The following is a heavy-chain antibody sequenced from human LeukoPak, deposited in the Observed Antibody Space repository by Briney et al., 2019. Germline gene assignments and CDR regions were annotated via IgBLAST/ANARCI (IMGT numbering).Heavy chain of an antibody. CDR1: GFTFNSYA. CDR2: VSYDGSNK. CDR3: AKQHGDYQYYFDY. J-gene: IGHJ4*02. Sequence: PGGSLRLSCAASGFTFNSYAMHWVRQAPGKGLEWVAVVSYDGSNKYYADSVEGRFTISRDNSKNTLYLQMNSLRAEDTAVYYCAKQHGDYQYYFDYWGQGTLVTVSS. V-gene: IGHV3-30*18. D-gene: IGHD4-17*01.